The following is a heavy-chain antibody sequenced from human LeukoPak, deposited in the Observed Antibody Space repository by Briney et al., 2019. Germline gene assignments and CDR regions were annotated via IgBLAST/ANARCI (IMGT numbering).Heavy chain of an antibody. CDR1: ASTVDNYA. D-gene: IGHD6-19*01. CDR2: ISGDGGSR. J-gene: IGHJ4*02. Sequence: GGSMTLSCPASASTVDNYAMHWDRHAPGDGLEWVSSISGDGGSRYYADSVKGRFINSRDNSNNSLYLQMNRLRTEDTALYYCAIIQYSSGSFDYWGQGTLVTVSS. V-gene: IGHV3-43*02. CDR3: AIIQYSSGSFDY.